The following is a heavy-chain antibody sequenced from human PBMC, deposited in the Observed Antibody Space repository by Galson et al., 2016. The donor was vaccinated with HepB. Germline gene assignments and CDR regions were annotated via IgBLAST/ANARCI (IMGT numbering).Heavy chain of an antibody. CDR2: IDYNGGST. J-gene: IGHJ6*02. CDR1: GFTFSNYA. CDR3: ANYNFGNHSQGMGL. D-gene: IGHD1-1*01. Sequence: CAASGFTFSNYAMSWVRQAPGKGLGLEWVSAIDYNGGSTWYADSVKGRFTISRDNSKNTLYLQMTSLRAEDTAIYYCANYNFGNHSQGMGLWCQGTTVTVSS. V-gene: IGHV3-23*01.